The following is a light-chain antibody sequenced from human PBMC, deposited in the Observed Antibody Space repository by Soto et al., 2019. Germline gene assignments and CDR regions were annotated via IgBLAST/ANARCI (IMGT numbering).Light chain of an antibody. V-gene: IGKV1-33*01. J-gene: IGKJ5*01. CDR1: QEISNY. Sequence: DIQMTQSPSSLSASVGDRVTITCQASQEISNYLNWYQQKPGKAPKLLIYDASNLETGVPSRFSGSGSGTDFTFTISSLQPDDIATYYYQQYDNLPLTFGQGTRLEIK. CDR2: DAS. CDR3: QQYDNLPLT.